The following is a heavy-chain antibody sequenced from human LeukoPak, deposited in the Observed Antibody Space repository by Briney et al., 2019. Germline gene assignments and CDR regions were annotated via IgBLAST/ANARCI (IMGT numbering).Heavy chain of an antibody. D-gene: IGHD3-16*02. J-gene: IGHJ4*02. CDR3: ARAAITFGGVIVIPPDY. CDR1: GYTFTGYY. V-gene: IGHV1-2*02. Sequence: GASVKVSCKASGYTFTGYYTHWVRQAPGQGLEWMGWINPNSGGTNYAQKFQGRVTMTRDTSISTAYMELSRLRSDDTAVYYCARAAITFGGVIVIPPDYWGQGTLVTVSS. CDR2: INPNSGGT.